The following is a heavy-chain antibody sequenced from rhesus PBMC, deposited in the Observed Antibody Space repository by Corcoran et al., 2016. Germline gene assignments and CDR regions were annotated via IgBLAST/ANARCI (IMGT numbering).Heavy chain of an antibody. Sequence: QVQLQQWGEGLVKPSETLSLTCAVYGGSISSNYWSWIRQPPGKGLEWIGRIRSGGTTNYNPSLKSRVTISIDTSKNQFALRLSSGTAADTAVYYCARVGEDDYGYYGNLDYWGQGVLVTVSS. V-gene: IGHV4-160*01. D-gene: IGHD3-9*01. CDR1: GGSISSNY. J-gene: IGHJ4*01. CDR3: ARVGEDDYGYYGNLDY. CDR2: IRSGGTT.